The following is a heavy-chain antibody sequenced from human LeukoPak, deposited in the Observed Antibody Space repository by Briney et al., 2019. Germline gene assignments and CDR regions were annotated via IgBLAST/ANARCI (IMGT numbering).Heavy chain of an antibody. CDR2: IYYSGST. CDR1: GGSISSGGYY. CDR3: AVAVAGRESFDY. V-gene: IGHV4-31*03. Sequence: SETLSLTCTVSGGSISSGGYYWSWIRQHPGKGLEWIGYIYYSGSTYYNPSLKSRVTISVDTSKNQFSLKLSSVTAADTAVYYCAVAVAGRESFDYWGQGTLVTVSS. D-gene: IGHD6-19*01. J-gene: IGHJ4*02.